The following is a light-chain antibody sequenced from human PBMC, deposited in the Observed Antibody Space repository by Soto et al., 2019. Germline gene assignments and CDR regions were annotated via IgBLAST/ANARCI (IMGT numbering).Light chain of an antibody. CDR1: QSVSSSY. Sequence: EIVLTQSPDTLSLSPGERATLSCRTSQSVSSSYLAWYQQKPGQAPRLLIYDASSRATGIPDRFSGSGSGTDFTLTISRLEPEDFAVYYCQQYGSSLVTFGQGTKLEIK. CDR2: DAS. CDR3: QQYGSSLVT. J-gene: IGKJ2*01. V-gene: IGKV3-20*01.